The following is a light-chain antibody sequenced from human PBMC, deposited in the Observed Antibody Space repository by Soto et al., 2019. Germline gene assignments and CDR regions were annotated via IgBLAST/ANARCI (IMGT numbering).Light chain of an antibody. CDR3: QQYGSSPWT. CDR2: GAS. CDR1: QSVSSY. Sequence: EIVMTKSPATLSVSKGERATLSCRASQSVSSYLVWYQQKPGQAPRLLIYGASYRAAGIPDRFSGSGSGTDFTLTISRLEPEDFALYYCQQYGSSPWTFGQGTKVDIK. V-gene: IGKV3-20*01. J-gene: IGKJ1*01.